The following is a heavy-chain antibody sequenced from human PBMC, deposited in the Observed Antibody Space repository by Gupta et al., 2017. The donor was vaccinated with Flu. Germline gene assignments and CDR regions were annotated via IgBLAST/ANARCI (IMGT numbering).Heavy chain of an antibody. CDR2: IIPVFGPT. V-gene: IGHV1-69*01. CDR3: ARKGGGHCSGGTCYPFDY. Sequence: NWVRQAPGQGLEWMGGIIPVFGPTNYAQKFQGRVTITADESTSTAYMELSSLRSEDTAVYYCARKGGGHCSGGTCYPFDYWGQGTLVTLSS. D-gene: IGHD2-15*01. J-gene: IGHJ4*02.